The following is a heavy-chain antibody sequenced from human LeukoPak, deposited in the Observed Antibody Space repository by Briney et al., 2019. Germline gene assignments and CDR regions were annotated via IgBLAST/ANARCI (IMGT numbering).Heavy chain of an antibody. J-gene: IGHJ6*04. V-gene: IGHV3-30*04. D-gene: IGHD3-10*02. CDR3: AELGITMIGGV. Sequence: GGSLRLSCAASGSTFSTDAMHWVRQAPGKGLEWVAVISDDGSKIYYADSVKGRFTISRDNAKNSLYLQMNSLRAEDTAVYYCAELGITMIGGVWGKGTTVTISS. CDR1: GSTFSTDA. CDR2: ISDDGSKI.